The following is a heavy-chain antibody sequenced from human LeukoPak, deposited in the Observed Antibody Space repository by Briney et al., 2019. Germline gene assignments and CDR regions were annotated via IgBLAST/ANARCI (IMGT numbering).Heavy chain of an antibody. CDR3: ARDSKSTADAFDI. J-gene: IGHJ3*02. D-gene: IGHD5/OR15-5a*01. V-gene: IGHV4-4*07. CDR1: GGSISPYY. CDR2: ISTSGSS. Sequence: SETLSLTCTVSGGSISPYYWSFIRQPAGKGLEWIGRISTSGSSKYNPSLESRVTMSVDTSKNQFSLKVTSVTAADTAMYYCARDSKSTADAFDIWGQGTMVTVSS.